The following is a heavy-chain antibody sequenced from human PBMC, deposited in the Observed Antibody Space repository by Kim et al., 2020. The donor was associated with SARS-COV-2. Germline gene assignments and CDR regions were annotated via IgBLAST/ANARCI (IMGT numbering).Heavy chain of an antibody. CDR3: ATAISSSWYVPHFDY. V-gene: IGHV7-4-1*02. Sequence: ASVKVSCKASGYTFTSYAMNWVRQAPGQGLEWMGWINTNTGNPTYAQGFTGRFVFSLDTSVSTAYLQISSLKAEDTAVYYCATAISSSWYVPHFDYWGQGTLVTVSS. CDR2: INTNTGNP. CDR1: GYTFTSYA. J-gene: IGHJ4*02. D-gene: IGHD6-13*01.